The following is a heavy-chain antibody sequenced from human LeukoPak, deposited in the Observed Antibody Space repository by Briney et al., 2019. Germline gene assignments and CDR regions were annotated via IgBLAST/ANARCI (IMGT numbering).Heavy chain of an antibody. Sequence: GGSLRLSCAASGFTFNIYSMNWLRQAPGKGLEWVSSISGTRNYIYYADSVKGRFTISRDNAKNSLYLHMNSLRAEDTAVYYCARGLQLWDPGDAFDIWGHGTMVTVSS. J-gene: IGHJ3*02. CDR1: GFTFNIYS. CDR3: ARGLQLWDPGDAFDI. V-gene: IGHV3-21*01. CDR2: ISGTRNYI. D-gene: IGHD5-18*01.